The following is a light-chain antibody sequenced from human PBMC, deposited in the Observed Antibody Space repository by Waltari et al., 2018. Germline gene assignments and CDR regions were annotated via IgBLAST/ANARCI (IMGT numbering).Light chain of an antibody. CDR1: SGHSSNI. CDR3: QTGGHGTWV. CDR2: VNSDGSH. Sequence: QLVLTQSPSAPASPGASVKLTCTLSSGHSSNIIAWHQQQPEKGPRYLMKVNSDGSHSKGDEIPDRFSGSSSGAERYLTISSLQSEDEADYYCQTGGHGTWVFGGGTKLTVL. J-gene: IGLJ3*02. V-gene: IGLV4-69*01.